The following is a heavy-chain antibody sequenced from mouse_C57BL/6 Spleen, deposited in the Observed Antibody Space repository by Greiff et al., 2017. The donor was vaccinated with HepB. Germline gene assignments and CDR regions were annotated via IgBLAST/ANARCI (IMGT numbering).Heavy chain of an antibody. Sequence: EVQGVESGGDLVKPGGSLKLSCAASGFTFSSYGMSWVRQTPDKRLEWVATISSGGSYTYYPDSVKGRFTISRDNAKNTLYLQMSSLKSEDTAMYYCARLTVVAPYAMDYWGQGTSVTVSS. CDR1: GFTFSSYG. V-gene: IGHV5-6*01. CDR2: ISSGGSYT. J-gene: IGHJ4*01. CDR3: ARLTVVAPYAMDY. D-gene: IGHD1-1*01.